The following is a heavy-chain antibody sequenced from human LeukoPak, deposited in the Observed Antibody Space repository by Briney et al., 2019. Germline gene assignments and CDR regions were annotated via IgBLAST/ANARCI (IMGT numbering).Heavy chain of an antibody. Sequence: ASVKVSCKASGYTFTDYYIHWVRKAPGQGLEWLGRINPNSGGTKYAQKFQGRVTMTRDPSISTAYMELSRLKSDDTAVYYCARIPTYYDILTGPPPLNYWGQGTLVTVSS. J-gene: IGHJ4*02. V-gene: IGHV1-2*06. CDR1: GYTFTDYY. CDR2: INPNSGGT. CDR3: ARIPTYYDILTGPPPLNY. D-gene: IGHD3-9*01.